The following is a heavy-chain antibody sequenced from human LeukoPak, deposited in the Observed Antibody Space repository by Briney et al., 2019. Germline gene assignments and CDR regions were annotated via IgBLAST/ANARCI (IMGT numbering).Heavy chain of an antibody. D-gene: IGHD6-6*01. J-gene: IGHJ6*02. CDR3: ARGYPASSLYYYYYYGMDV. CDR2: MNPNWGKT. V-gene: IGHV1-8*01. CDR1: GYTFTSYD. Sequence: ASVKVSCKASGYTFTSYDIYWVRQATGQGLEWMGWMNPNWGKTGYAQKFLGRVTMTRNTSISTAYMELSSPRYEDTAVYCRARGYPASSLYYYYYYGMDVWGQGTTVTVSS.